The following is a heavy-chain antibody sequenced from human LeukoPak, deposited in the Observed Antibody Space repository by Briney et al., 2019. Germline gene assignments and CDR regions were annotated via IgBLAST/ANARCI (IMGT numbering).Heavy chain of an antibody. CDR1: GFTFSTYS. J-gene: IGHJ4*02. D-gene: IGHD3-10*01. CDR3: AKDLNYYGSGSYPDY. CDR2: IDPSGSTI. V-gene: IGHV3-48*04. Sequence: GGSLRLSCAASGFTFSTYSMNWVRQAPGKGLEWVSYIDPSGSTIYYADSVEGRFTISRDNAKNSLYLQMNSLRAEDTALYYCAKDLNYYGSGSYPDYWGQGTLVTVSS.